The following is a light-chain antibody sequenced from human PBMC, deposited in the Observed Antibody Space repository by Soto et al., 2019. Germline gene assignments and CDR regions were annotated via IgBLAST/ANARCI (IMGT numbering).Light chain of an antibody. J-gene: IGLJ3*02. CDR2: VSSDGSH. Sequence: QPVLTQSPSASASLGASVKLTCTLSSGHSSFAIAWHQQQPEKGPRYLMKVSSDGSHSRGDGIPDRFSGSSSGTERYLIISSLQSEDEADYYCQTWGTGIRVFGGGTKLTVL. CDR3: QTWGTGIRV. CDR1: SGHSSFA. V-gene: IGLV4-69*01.